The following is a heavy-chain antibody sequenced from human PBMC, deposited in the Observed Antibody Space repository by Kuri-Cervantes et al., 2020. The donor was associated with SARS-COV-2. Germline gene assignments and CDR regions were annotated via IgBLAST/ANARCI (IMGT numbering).Heavy chain of an antibody. V-gene: IGHV3-23*01. CDR3: AKSSSGSYVHFQH. D-gene: IGHD1-26*01. CDR1: GFTFSSYA. CDR2: ISGSGGST. J-gene: IGHJ1*01. Sequence: GESLKISCAASGFTFSSYAMSWVRQAPGKGLEWVSAISGSGGSTYYADSVKGRFTISRDNSKNTLYLQMNSLRAEDTAVYYCAKSSSGSYVHFQHWGQGTRVTVSS.